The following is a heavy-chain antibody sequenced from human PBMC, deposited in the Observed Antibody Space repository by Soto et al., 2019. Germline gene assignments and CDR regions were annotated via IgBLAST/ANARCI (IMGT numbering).Heavy chain of an antibody. CDR3: ARGDYYYDSSGPIY. CDR1: GGSISSYY. V-gene: IGHV4-59*01. J-gene: IGHJ4*02. CDR2: IYYSGST. D-gene: IGHD3-22*01. Sequence: SETLSLTCTVSGGSISSYYWSWIRQPPGKGLEWIGYIYYSGSTNYNPSLKSRVTISVDTSKNQFSLKLSSVTAADTAVYYCARGDYYYDSSGPIYWGQGTLVTVSS.